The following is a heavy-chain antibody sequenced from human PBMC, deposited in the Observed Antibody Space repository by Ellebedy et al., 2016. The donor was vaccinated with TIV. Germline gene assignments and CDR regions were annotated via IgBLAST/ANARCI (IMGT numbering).Heavy chain of an antibody. D-gene: IGHD1-14*01. J-gene: IGHJ3*01. CDR3: ARDPEGVGPAFDV. Sequence: PGGSLRLSCAASGLTFSSHAMSWVRQAPGKGLEWVSSINDSGGNTYYADSVKGRFTIPRDNSKDTLYLQVNSLRAEDTAIYYCARDPEGVGPAFDVWGQGTMVTVSS. CDR1: GLTFSSHA. CDR2: INDSGGNT. V-gene: IGHV3-23*01.